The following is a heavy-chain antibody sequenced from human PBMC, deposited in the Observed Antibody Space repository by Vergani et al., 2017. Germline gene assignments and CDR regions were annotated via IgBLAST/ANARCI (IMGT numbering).Heavy chain of an antibody. CDR2: INAGNGNT. J-gene: IGHJ5*02. D-gene: IGHD3-22*01. Sequence: QVQLVQSGAEVKKPGASVKVSCKASGYTFTSYAMHWVRQAPGQRLEWMGWINAGNGNTKYSQKFQGRVTITRDTSASTAYMELSSLRSEDTAVYYCASNPLDSSAPLNWFDPWGQGTLVTVSS. CDR3: ASNPLDSSAPLNWFDP. V-gene: IGHV1-3*01. CDR1: GYTFTSYA.